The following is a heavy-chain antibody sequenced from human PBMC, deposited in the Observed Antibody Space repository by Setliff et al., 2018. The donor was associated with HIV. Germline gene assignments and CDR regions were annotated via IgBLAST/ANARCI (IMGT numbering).Heavy chain of an antibody. CDR1: GGSISSSNW. D-gene: IGHD1-20*01. CDR3: AGRITGTTHWFDP. J-gene: IGHJ5*02. CDR2: IYHSGST. Sequence: PSETLSLTCAVPGGSISSSNWWSWVRQPPGKGLEWIGEIYHSGSTNYNPSLKSRVTISVDTSKDQFSLKLSSVTAADTAVYYCAGRITGTTHWFDPWGQGTLVTVSS. V-gene: IGHV4-4*02.